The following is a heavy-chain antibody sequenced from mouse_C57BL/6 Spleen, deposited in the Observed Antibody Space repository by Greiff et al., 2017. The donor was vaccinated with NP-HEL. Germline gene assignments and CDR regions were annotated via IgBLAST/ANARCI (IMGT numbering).Heavy chain of an antibody. Sequence: VQLQQSGAELVKPGASVKLSCKASGYTFTSYWMQWVKQRPGQGLEWIGEIDPSDSYTNYNQKFKGKATLTVDTSSSTAYMQLSSLTSEDSAVYYCARDLGRNFDYWGQGTTLTVSS. CDR1: GYTFTSYW. J-gene: IGHJ2*01. CDR3: ARDLGRNFDY. D-gene: IGHD1-1*01. V-gene: IGHV1-50*01. CDR2: IDPSDSYT.